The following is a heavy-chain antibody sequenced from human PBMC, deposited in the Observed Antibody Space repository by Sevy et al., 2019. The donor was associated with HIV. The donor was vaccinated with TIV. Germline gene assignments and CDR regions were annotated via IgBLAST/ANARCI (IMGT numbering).Heavy chain of an antibody. V-gene: IGHV3-7*01. CDR3: VRDVAADGSF. Sequence: GGSLRLSCAASGFSLNTYWMSWVRQAPGKGLEWVANIKQDGSVKYYVDSVKGRFTISRDNARNFLFMQMNSLRAEDTARYYCVRDVAADGSFWGQGNLVTVSS. D-gene: IGHD6-13*01. J-gene: IGHJ4*02. CDR1: GFSLNTYW. CDR2: IKQDGSVK.